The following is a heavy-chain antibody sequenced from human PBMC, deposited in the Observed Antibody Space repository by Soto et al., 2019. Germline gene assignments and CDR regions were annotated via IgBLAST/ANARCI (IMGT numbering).Heavy chain of an antibody. Sequence: PSETLSLTCAVYGGSGGSFSGYYWSWIRQPPGKGLEWIGEINHSGSTNYNPSLKSRVTISVDTSKNQFSLKLSSVTAADTAVYCCARYNSDSSGYYHYYYGMDVWGQGTTVT. J-gene: IGHJ6*02. D-gene: IGHD3-22*01. CDR2: INHSGST. V-gene: IGHV4-34*01. CDR1: GGSGGSFSGYY. CDR3: ARYNSDSSGYYHYYYGMDV.